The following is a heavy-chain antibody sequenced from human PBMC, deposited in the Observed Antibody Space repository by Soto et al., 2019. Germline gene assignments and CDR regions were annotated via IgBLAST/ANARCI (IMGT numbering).Heavy chain of an antibody. CDR2: IIPIFGTA. J-gene: IGHJ6*02. CDR3: TSDIVVVVAATKRNYYYYGMDV. Sequence: SVKVSCKASGGTFSSYAISWVRQAPLQGLEWMGGIIPIFGTANSAQKFQGRVTITAAESTSTAYMELSSLRSEDTAVYYCTSDIVVVVAATKRNYYYYGMDVWGQGTTVTVSS. CDR1: GGTFSSYA. V-gene: IGHV1-69*13. D-gene: IGHD2-15*01.